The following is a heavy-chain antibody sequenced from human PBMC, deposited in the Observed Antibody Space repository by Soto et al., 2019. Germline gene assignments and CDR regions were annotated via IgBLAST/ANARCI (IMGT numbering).Heavy chain of an antibody. CDR1: GYTFTSYG. J-gene: IGHJ6*02. D-gene: IGHD2-2*01. V-gene: IGHV1-18*01. CDR3: ARDRYCSSTSCLGQYYYYYGMDV. Sequence: GASVKVSCKASGYTFTSYGISWVRQAPGQGLEWMGWISAYNGNTNYAQKLQGRVTMTTDTSTSTAYMELRSLRSDDTAVYYCARDRYCSSTSCLGQYYYYYGMDVWGQGTTVTVSS. CDR2: ISAYNGNT.